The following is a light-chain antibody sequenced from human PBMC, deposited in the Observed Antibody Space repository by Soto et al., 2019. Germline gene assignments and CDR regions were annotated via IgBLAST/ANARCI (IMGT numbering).Light chain of an antibody. V-gene: IGKV3-20*01. CDR2: GAS. Sequence: VVITQSPGTLSVSPGEVVTLSCRASQSVGNSLAWYQQKPGQAPRLPIYGASSRATGIPDRFSGSGSGTDFTLTISRLEPEDFAVYYCHQYGSSPWTFGQGTKVDIK. CDR3: HQYGSSPWT. J-gene: IGKJ1*01. CDR1: QSVGNS.